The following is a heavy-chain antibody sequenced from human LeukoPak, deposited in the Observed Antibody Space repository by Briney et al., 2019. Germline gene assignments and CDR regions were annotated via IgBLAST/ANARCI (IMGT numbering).Heavy chain of an antibody. J-gene: IGHJ3*02. CDR2: FDPEDGET. CDR1: GYTLTELS. Sequence: ASVKVSCKVSGYTLTELSMHWVRQAPGKGLEWMGGFDPEDGETIYAQKFQGRVTMTDDTSTDTAYMELSSLRSEHTAVYYCAKEASPPKWELNTRDLDAVDIWGQGTMVTVSS. V-gene: IGHV1-24*01. D-gene: IGHD1-26*01. CDR3: AKEASPPKWELNTRDLDAVDI.